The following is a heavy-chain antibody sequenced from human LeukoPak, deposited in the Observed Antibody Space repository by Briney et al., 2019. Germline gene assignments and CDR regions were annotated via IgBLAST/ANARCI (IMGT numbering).Heavy chain of an antibody. J-gene: IGHJ6*03. CDR3: AKDANRIVGAVDYMDV. CDR1: GFTFSNYG. V-gene: IGHV3-23*01. Sequence: GGSLRLSCAASGFTFSNYGMSWLRQAPGKGLEWVSTLSGTSGRTYYADSVRGRSTISRDNSKNTVSLQMHSLRAEDTAVYYCAKDANRIVGAVDYMDVWGKGTAVTISS. CDR2: LSGTSGRT. D-gene: IGHD1-26*01.